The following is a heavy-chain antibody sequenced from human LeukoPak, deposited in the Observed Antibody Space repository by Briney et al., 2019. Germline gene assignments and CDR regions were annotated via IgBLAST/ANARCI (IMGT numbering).Heavy chain of an antibody. J-gene: IGHJ4*02. D-gene: IGHD3-22*01. Sequence: SETLSLTCTVSGGSISSSSYYWGWLRQPPGKGLEWIGSIYYSGSTYYNPSLKSRVTISVDTSKNQFSLKLSSVTAADTAVYYCARHSYDSSGYYGDFDYWGQGTLVTVSS. CDR3: ARHSYDSSGYYGDFDY. CDR1: GGSISSSSYY. CDR2: IYYSGST. V-gene: IGHV4-39*01.